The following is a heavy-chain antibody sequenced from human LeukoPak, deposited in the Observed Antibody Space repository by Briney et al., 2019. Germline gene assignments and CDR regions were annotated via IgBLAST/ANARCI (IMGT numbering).Heavy chain of an antibody. Sequence: GSSVKVSCKASGGTFSSYAISWVRQAPGQGLEWMGRIIPILGIANYAQKFQGRVTITADKSASTAYMELSSLRSEDTAVYYCARDDILTGYSAMGYWGQGTLVTVSS. CDR3: ARDDILTGYSAMGY. J-gene: IGHJ4*02. CDR1: GGTFSSYA. D-gene: IGHD3-9*01. CDR2: IIPILGIA. V-gene: IGHV1-69*04.